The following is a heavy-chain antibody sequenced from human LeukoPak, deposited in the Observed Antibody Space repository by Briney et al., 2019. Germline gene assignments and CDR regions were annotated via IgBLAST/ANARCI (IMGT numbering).Heavy chain of an antibody. V-gene: IGHV1-2*02. CDR2: INPNSGGT. D-gene: IGHD2-2*02. CDR1: GYTFTSYY. CDR3: ARVDQLLYKFGY. Sequence: GASVKVSCEVSGYTFTSYYIHWVRQAPGQGLEWMGWINPNSGGTNYAEKQKFQGRVTMTRDTSITTVYMEPSRLKYDDTAVYYCARVDQLLYKFGYWGQGTLVTVSS. J-gene: IGHJ4*02.